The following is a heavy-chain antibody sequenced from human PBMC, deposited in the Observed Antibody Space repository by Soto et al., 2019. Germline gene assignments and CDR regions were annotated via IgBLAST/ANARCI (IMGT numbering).Heavy chain of an antibody. Sequence: GESLKISCKGSGYSFTSYWIGWVRQMPGKGLEWMGIIYPGDSDTRYSPSFQGQVTISADKSISTAYLQWSSLKASDTAMYYCARDWRYCSGGSCPTPYDAFDIWGQGTMVTVSS. CDR3: ARDWRYCSGGSCPTPYDAFDI. CDR1: GYSFTSYW. D-gene: IGHD2-15*01. V-gene: IGHV5-51*01. J-gene: IGHJ3*02. CDR2: IYPGDSDT.